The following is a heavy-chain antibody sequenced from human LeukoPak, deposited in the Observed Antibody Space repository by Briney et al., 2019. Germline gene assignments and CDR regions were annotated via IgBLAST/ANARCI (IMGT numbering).Heavy chain of an antibody. D-gene: IGHD2-8*02. V-gene: IGHV1-69*01. CDR2: IIPIFGTA. CDR1: GGTFSSYA. J-gene: IGHJ4*02. CDR3: ARAPRGYCTGGVCYHFDY. Sequence: SVKVSCKASGGTFSSYAINWVRQAPGQGLEWVGGIIPIFGTANYAQEFQGRVTITADESTSTAYMELSSLRSEDTAVYYCARAPRGYCTGGVCYHFDYWGQGTLVTVSS.